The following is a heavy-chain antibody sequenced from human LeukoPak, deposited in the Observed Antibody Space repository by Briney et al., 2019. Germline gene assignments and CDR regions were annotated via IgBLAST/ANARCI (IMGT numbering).Heavy chain of an antibody. CDR2: IYYSGST. CDR3: ARGRVVTAYRWGNWFDP. Sequence: PSETLSLTCTVSGGSISSYYWSWIRQPPGKGLEWIGYIYYSGSTNYNPSLKSRVTISVDTSKNQFSLKLSSVTAADTAVYYCARGRVVTAYRWGNWFDPWGQGTLVTVSS. D-gene: IGHD2-21*02. J-gene: IGHJ5*02. V-gene: IGHV4-59*12. CDR1: GGSISSYY.